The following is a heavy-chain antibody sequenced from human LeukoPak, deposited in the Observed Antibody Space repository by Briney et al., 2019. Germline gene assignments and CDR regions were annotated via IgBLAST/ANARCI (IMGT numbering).Heavy chain of an antibody. CDR2: ISGSGNVT. CDR3: AKDRAGAN. V-gene: IGHV3-23*01. J-gene: IGHJ4*02. Sequence: QPGGSLKLSCVGSGFTVAKYAMTWVREAPGKGLEWVSVISGSGNVTYYAESVKGRFTISRDNSKRTLYLQMDSLRADDTAIYYCAKDRAGANWGQGTLVLVSS. CDR1: GFTVAKYA.